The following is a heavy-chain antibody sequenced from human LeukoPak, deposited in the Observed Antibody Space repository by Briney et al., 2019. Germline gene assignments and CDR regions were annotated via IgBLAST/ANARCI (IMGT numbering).Heavy chain of an antibody. CDR1: GFTFSSYW. CDR3: ARDLSSSWYYYYYGMDV. J-gene: IGHJ6*02. D-gene: IGHD6-13*01. Sequence: GGSLRLSCAASGFTFSSYWMSWVRQAPGKGLEWVANIKQDGSEKYYVDSVKGRFTISRDNAKNSLYLQMNSLRAEDTAVYYCARDLSSSWYYYYYGMDVWGQGTTVTVSS. CDR2: IKQDGSEK. V-gene: IGHV3-7*03.